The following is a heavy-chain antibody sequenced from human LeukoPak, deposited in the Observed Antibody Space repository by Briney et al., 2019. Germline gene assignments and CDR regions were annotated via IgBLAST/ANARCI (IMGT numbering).Heavy chain of an antibody. V-gene: IGHV3-33*08. Sequence: GGSLRLSCAASGFTFSSYWMSWVRQAPGKGLEWVAVIWYDGSEKYYADSVKGRFTISRDNSKNTLYLQMNSLRAEDTAVYYCARENSSGYYHGMDVWGPGTTVTVSS. CDR1: GFTFSSYW. CDR3: ARENSSGYYHGMDV. D-gene: IGHD6-25*01. J-gene: IGHJ6*02. CDR2: IWYDGSEK.